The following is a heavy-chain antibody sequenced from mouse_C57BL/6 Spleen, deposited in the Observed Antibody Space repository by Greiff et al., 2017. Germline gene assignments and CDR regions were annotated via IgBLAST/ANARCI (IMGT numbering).Heavy chain of an antibody. CDR1: GYTFTSYW. J-gene: IGHJ1*03. D-gene: IGHD1-1*01. CDR2: IYPGSGST. Sequence: VQLQQPGAELVKPGASVKMSCKASGYTFTSYWITWVKQRPGQGLEWIGDIYPGSGSTNYNEKFKSKATLTVDTSSSTAYMQLSSLTSEDSAVYYCSRGGYYYDGDRYFGVWGTGATVTVSS. CDR3: SRGGYYYDGDRYFGV. V-gene: IGHV1-55*01.